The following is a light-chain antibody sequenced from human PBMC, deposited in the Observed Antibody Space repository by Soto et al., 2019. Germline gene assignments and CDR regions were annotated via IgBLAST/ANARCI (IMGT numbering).Light chain of an antibody. V-gene: IGKV3-15*01. CDR1: QSVRNN. J-gene: IGKJ5*01. Sequence: EIVMTQSPATLTVSPGERATLSCRASQSVRNNLAWYQQKPGQAPRLVLYDTSTRATGIPARCSGSRSWTEFTLTTGSLQSEDFAVYYCQQYNDWFSISFGQGTRLEIK. CDR3: QQYNDWFSIS. CDR2: DTS.